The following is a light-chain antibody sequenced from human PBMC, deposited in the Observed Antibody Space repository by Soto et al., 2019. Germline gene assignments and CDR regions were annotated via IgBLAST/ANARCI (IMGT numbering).Light chain of an antibody. Sequence: EVVLTQSPATLSLSPGDRATLSCRASQSVFGYLAWYQHKPGQAPRLLIYDAYKRATGVPARFSGSGSETDFTLIISSLEPEDFAVYYCQQLSDSPPLTFGGGTKVEIK. CDR3: QQLSDSPPLT. CDR1: QSVFGY. CDR2: DAY. J-gene: IGKJ4*01. V-gene: IGKV3-11*01.